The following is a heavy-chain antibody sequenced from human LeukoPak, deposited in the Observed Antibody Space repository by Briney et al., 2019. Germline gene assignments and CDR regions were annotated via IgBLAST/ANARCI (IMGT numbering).Heavy chain of an antibody. CDR3: ARLGHQLVEGGWIFDY. V-gene: IGHV4-59*08. CDR2: IYYSGST. Sequence: PSETLSLTCPVSGDSIRSYYWTWIRQPPGKGLEWIGYIYYSGSTNYNPSLRSRVTISVDMSKNQFSLRLSSVTAADTAVYYCARLGHQLVEGGWIFDYWGQGTLVTVSS. D-gene: IGHD6-13*01. J-gene: IGHJ4*02. CDR1: GDSIRSYY.